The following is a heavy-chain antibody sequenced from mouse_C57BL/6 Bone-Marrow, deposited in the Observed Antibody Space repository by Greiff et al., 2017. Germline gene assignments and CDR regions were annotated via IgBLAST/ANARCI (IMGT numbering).Heavy chain of an antibody. D-gene: IGHD3-2*02. CDR1: GYTFTSYW. CDR2: IYPGSGST. J-gene: IGHJ4*01. CDR3: AREDSSGYLYYAMDD. V-gene: IGHV1-55*01. Sequence: QVQLKQPGAELVKPGASVKMSCKASGYTFTSYWITWVKQRPGQGLEWIGDIYPGSGSTNYNEKFKSKATLTVDTSSGTAYMQLSSLTSEDSAVYYGAREDSSGYLYYAMDDWGQGTSVTVSS.